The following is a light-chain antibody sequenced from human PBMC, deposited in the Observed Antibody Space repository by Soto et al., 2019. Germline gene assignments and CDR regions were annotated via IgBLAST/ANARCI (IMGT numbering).Light chain of an antibody. J-gene: IGKJ1*01. V-gene: IGKV3D-15*01. CDR2: GAS. CDR1: QSVSTN. Sequence: IVMTQSPATLSVSPGQRATLSCRASQSVSTNLAWYQQKPGQAPRLLIYGASTRATGIPARFSGSGSGTEFTLTISGLQSDDFAVYYCQQYSNWPPWTFGQGTKVEIK. CDR3: QQYSNWPPWT.